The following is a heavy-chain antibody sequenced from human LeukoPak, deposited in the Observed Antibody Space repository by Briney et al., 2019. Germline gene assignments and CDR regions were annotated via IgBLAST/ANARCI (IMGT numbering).Heavy chain of an antibody. Sequence: SETLSLTCAVYGGSFSGYYWSWIRQPPGKGLEWIGEINHSGSTNYNPSRKSRVTISVDTCKNQFSLKLSSVTAADTAVYYCATLPYYYDSSGYYYFSFAYWGQATLVTVSS. CDR2: INHSGST. D-gene: IGHD3-22*01. CDR3: ATLPYYYDSSGYYYFSFAY. V-gene: IGHV4-34*01. CDR1: GGSFSGYY. J-gene: IGHJ4*02.